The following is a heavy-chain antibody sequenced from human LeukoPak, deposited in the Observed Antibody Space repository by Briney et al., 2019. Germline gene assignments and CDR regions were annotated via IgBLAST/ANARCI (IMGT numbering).Heavy chain of an antibody. Sequence: PGRALRLSCAASGFYFSSYAMHGVRPAPGKGLDWVAVISYDGNNKYYADSVKGRFTISRDNSKNTLYLQMNSLRAEDTAVYYCARPTPSFSSGWYNPYFDYWGQGTLVTVSS. CDR3: ARPTPSFSSGWYNPYFDY. D-gene: IGHD6-19*01. CDR2: ISYDGNNK. J-gene: IGHJ4*02. V-gene: IGHV3-30*04. CDR1: GFYFSSYA.